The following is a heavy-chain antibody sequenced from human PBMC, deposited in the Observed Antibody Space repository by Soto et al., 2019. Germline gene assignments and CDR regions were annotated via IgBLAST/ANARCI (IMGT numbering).Heavy chain of an antibody. CDR2: IYHSGST. D-gene: IGHD2-15*01. Sequence: SETLSLTCSVSGGSISSGGYYWNWIRQHPGKGLEWIGSIYHSGSTYYHPSLKSRLTISVDTSKNQFSLKLSSVTAADTAVYYCARGGGGPGSYYYGMDVWGQGTTVT. V-gene: IGHV4-31*03. CDR3: ARGGGGPGSYYYGMDV. J-gene: IGHJ6*02. CDR1: GGSISSGGYY.